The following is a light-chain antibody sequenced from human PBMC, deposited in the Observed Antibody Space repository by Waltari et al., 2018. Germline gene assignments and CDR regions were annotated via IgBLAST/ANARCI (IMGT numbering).Light chain of an antibody. CDR2: NAN. Sequence: QTVVTQEPSLSVCPGGRVTLTCAFSFVSVSSTSYLSMYQQTPGQAPRTLIYNANARSSGVPDRFSGSNLGNKAALTITGAQAEDESDYYCLMYMGSGIWVFGGGTKLTVI. CDR1: FVSVSSTSY. J-gene: IGLJ3*02. V-gene: IGLV8-61*01. CDR3: LMYMGSGIWV.